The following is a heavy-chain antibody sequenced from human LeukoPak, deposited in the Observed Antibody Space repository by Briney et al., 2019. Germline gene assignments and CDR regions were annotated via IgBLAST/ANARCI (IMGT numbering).Heavy chain of an antibody. D-gene: IGHD1-26*01. J-gene: IGHJ4*02. V-gene: IGHV4-28*01. CDR1: GYSISSNSW. Sequence: MASDTLSLTCAVSGYSISSNSWWGWIRQPPGQGLGWIGYIYYSGTTYYNSSLKSRVTMSVDTSKNQFSLKLNSVTAVDTAVYYCALYDGTYGYFDYWGQGSLVTVSS. CDR3: ALYDGTYGYFDY. CDR2: IYYSGTT.